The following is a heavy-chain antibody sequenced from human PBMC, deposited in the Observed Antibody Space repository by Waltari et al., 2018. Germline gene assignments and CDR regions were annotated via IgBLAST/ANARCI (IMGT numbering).Heavy chain of an antibody. CDR3: AVGGAYCGGDCYYDY. D-gene: IGHD2-21*02. J-gene: IGHJ4*02. CDR2: IIPIFGTA. CDR1: GRTFSSYA. V-gene: IGHV1-69*12. Sequence: QVQLVQSGAEVKKPGSSVKVSCKASGRTFSSYAFRWVRQAPGQGLEWMGGIIPIFGTANYAQKFQGRVTITADESTSTAYMELSSLRSEDTAVYYCAVGGAYCGGDCYYDYWGQGTLVTVSS.